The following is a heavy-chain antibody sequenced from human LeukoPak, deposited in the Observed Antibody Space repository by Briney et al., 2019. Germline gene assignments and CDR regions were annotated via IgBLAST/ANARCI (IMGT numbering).Heavy chain of an antibody. J-gene: IGHJ3*02. CDR3: ARADPRYCGGDCYSGLAFDI. D-gene: IGHD2-21*02. CDR2: IYYSGST. CDR1: GGSISSGGYY. V-gene: IGHV4-31*03. Sequence: PSETLSLTCTASGGSISSGGYYWSWIRQHPGKGLEWIGYIYYSGSTYYNPSLKSRVTISVDTSKNQFSLKLSSVTAADTAVYYCARADPRYCGGDCYSGLAFDIWGQGTMVTVSS.